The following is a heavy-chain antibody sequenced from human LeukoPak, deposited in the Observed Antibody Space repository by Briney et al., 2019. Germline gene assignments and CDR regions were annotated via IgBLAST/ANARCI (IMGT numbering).Heavy chain of an antibody. CDR1: GFTFSSYS. J-gene: IGHJ6*02. D-gene: IGHD5-18*01. V-gene: IGHV3-48*01. CDR3: ARYTAMAKYYYYGMDV. CDR2: ISSSSSTI. Sequence: GGSLRLSCAASGFTFSSYSMNWVRQAPGKGLEWVSYISSSSSTIYYADSVKGRFTISRDNAKNSLYLQMNSLRAEDTAVYYCARYTAMAKYYYYGMDVWGQGTTVTVSS.